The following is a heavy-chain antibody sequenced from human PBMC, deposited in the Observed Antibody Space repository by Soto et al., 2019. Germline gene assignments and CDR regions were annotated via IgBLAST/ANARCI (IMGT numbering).Heavy chain of an antibody. CDR3: ARGGYSGSVRHFQH. Sequence: EVQLVESGGGLVQPGGSLRLSCAASGFTVSSNYMSWVRQAPGKGLEWVSVIYSGGSTYYADSVKGRFTISRDNSKNTLYLKVNRLRAEDTAAYYFARGGYSGSVRHFQHWGQGTLVTVSS. CDR1: GFTVSSNY. CDR2: IYSGGST. J-gene: IGHJ1*01. D-gene: IGHD1-26*01. V-gene: IGHV3-66*01.